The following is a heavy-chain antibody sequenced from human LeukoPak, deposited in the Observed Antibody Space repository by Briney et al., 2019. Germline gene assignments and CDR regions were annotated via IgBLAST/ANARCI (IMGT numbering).Heavy chain of an antibody. CDR3: TRDLQYYDILTGYYGIDY. J-gene: IGHJ4*02. CDR1: GFTFGDYA. CDR2: SRSKAYGGTT. V-gene: IGHV3-49*04. Sequence: GGSLRLSCTASGFTFGDYAMSWVRQAPGKGLEWVGFSRSKAYGGTTEYAASVKGRFTISRDDSKSIAYLQMNSLKTEDTAVYYCTRDLQYYDILTGYYGIDYWGQGTLVTVSS. D-gene: IGHD3-9*01.